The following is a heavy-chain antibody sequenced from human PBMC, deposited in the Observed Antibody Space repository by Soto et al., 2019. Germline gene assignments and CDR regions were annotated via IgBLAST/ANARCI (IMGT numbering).Heavy chain of an antibody. CDR2: INPNSGGT. D-gene: IGHD1-26*01. Sequence: GASVKVSCKASGYTFTGQFMHWVRQAPGQGLEWMGWINPNSGGTTYSQRFQGRVTMTRDTSITTGYMELTGLTSNDTAVYYCARAGGSYYSLFDYWGQGTLVTVSS. CDR3: ARAGGSYYSLFDY. V-gene: IGHV1-2*02. CDR1: GYTFTGQF. J-gene: IGHJ4*02.